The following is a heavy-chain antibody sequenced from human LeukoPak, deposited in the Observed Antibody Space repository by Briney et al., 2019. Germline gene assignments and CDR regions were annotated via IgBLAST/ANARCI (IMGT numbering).Heavy chain of an antibody. CDR2: IRYDGSNK. CDR1: GFTFSSYG. CDR3: AKDSAAGSSLFGFDI. D-gene: IGHD6-13*01. V-gene: IGHV3-30*02. J-gene: IGHJ3*02. Sequence: GGSLRLSCAASGFTFSSYGMHWVRQAPGKGLEWVAFIRYDGSNKYYADSVKGRFTISRDNSENTLYLQMNSLRAEDTAVYYCAKDSAAGSSLFGFDIWGQGTMVTVSS.